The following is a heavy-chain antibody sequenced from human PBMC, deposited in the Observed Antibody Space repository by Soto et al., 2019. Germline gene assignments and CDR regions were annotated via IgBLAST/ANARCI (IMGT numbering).Heavy chain of an antibody. CDR2: ISAYNGNT. V-gene: IGHV1-18*01. CDR1: GYAFTSYG. CDR3: ARDFRAAGYVNWFDP. Sequence: QVQLVQSGAEVKKPGASVKVSCKASGYAFTSYGISWVRQAPGQGLEWMGWISAYNGNTNYAQKLQGRVTMTTDTSTSTAYMELRSLRSDDTAVYYCARDFRAAGYVNWFDPWGQGTLVTVSS. J-gene: IGHJ5*02. D-gene: IGHD6-13*01.